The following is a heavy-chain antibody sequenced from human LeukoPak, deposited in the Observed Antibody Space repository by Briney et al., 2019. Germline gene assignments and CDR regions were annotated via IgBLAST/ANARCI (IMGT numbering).Heavy chain of an antibody. D-gene: IGHD3-10*01. CDR3: ARERLVMVRGVIPKEAWGWFYP. V-gene: IGHV4-4*08. Sequence: SETLSLTCTVSGGSISSYYWSWIRLPPGKGLEWIGRIYTSGSTNYNPSLKSRATISVDTSKNQFSLELSSVTAADTAVYYCARERLVMVRGVIPKEAWGWFYPWGQGTLVTVSS. J-gene: IGHJ5*02. CDR2: IYTSGST. CDR1: GGSISSYY.